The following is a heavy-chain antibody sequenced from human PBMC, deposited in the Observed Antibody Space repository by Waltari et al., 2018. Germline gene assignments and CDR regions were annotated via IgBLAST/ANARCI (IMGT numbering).Heavy chain of an antibody. D-gene: IGHD3-10*01. CDR3: ARDHRGLQDAFDI. J-gene: IGHJ3*02. CDR1: GFTFSSYW. Sequence: EVQLVESGGGLVQPGGSLRLSCAASGFTFSSYWMSWVRQAPGKGLEWVANIKQDGSEKYYVDSVKCRFTISRDNAKNSLYLQMNSLRAEDTAVYYCARDHRGLQDAFDIWGQGTMVTVSS. V-gene: IGHV3-7*01. CDR2: IKQDGSEK.